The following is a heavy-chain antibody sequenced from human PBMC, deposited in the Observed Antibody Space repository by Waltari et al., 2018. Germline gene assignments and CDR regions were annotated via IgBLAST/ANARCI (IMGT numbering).Heavy chain of an antibody. V-gene: IGHV4-39*01. CDR2: IYYSGST. D-gene: IGHD4-17*01. J-gene: IGHJ4*02. CDR3: ARLVRTTSYFDY. Sequence: QLQLQESGPGLVKPSETLSLTCTVSGGSISSSSYYWGWIRQPPGKGLEWIGSIYYSGSTYYNPSLKSPVTISVDTSKNQFSLRLSSVTAADTAVYYCARLVRTTSYFDYWGQGTLVTVSS. CDR1: GGSISSSSYY.